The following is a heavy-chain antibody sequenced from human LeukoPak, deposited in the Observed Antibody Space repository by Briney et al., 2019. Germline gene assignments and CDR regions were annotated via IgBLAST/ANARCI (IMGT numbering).Heavy chain of an antibody. D-gene: IGHD3-10*01. CDR1: GYSFTVYF. V-gene: IGHV1-2*02. CDR2: INPNSGDT. CDR3: ARVPSMIRGVVNYGMDV. Sequence: ASVTVSFKTSGYSFTVYFMHWVRQAPGQGVEGMGWINPNSGDTKYAQRFQGRVTMTRDTSINTAYMELRRLTSDDTAVYYCARVPSMIRGVVNYGMDVWGQGTTVTASS. J-gene: IGHJ6*02.